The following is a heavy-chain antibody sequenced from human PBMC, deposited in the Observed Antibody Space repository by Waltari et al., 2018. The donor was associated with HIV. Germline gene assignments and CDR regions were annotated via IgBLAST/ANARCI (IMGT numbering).Heavy chain of an antibody. CDR2: IYHSGST. CDR3: ARAGNDLDY. Sequence: QVQLQESGPGLVKPSGTLSLTCAVSGGSLSDSYWWTWVRQPPGKGLEWIGEIYHSGSTNYNPSLLSRVTISLDKSKNQFSLRLTSVTAADTAVYYCARAGNDLDYWGQGTLVAVSS. CDR1: GGSLSDSYW. V-gene: IGHV4-4*02. J-gene: IGHJ4*02.